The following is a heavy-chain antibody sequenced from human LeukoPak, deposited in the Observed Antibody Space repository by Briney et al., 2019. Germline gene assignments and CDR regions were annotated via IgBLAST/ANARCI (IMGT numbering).Heavy chain of an antibody. CDR3: AKESYGDGDYYYYYYMDV. J-gene: IGHJ6*03. V-gene: IGHV3-30*18. CDR2: ISYDGSNK. D-gene: IGHD4/OR15-4a*01. Sequence: GRSLRLSCAASGFTFSSYGMHWVRQAPGKGLEWVAVISYDGSNKYYADSVKGRFTISRDNSKNTLYLQMNSLRAEDTAVYYCAKESYGDGDYYYYYYMDVWGKGTTVTVSS. CDR1: GFTFSSYG.